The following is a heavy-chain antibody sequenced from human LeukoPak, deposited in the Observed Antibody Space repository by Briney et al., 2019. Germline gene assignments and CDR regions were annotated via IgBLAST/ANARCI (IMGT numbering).Heavy chain of an antibody. CDR3: ARRPGLERYYFDY. J-gene: IGHJ4*02. D-gene: IGHD1-1*01. CDR2: ISGSGGST. Sequence: PGGSLRLSCAASGFTFSSYAMSWVRQAPGKGLQWVSTISGSGGSTYYADSVKGRFTTSRDNSKNTLYLQMNSLRAEDTAVYYCARRPGLERYYFDYWGQGTLVTVSS. CDR1: GFTFSSYA. V-gene: IGHV3-23*01.